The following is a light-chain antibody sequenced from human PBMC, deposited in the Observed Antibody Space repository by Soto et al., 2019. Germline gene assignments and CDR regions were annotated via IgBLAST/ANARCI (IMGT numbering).Light chain of an antibody. CDR2: SAS. V-gene: IGKV1-27*01. CDR3: QKHNGAPFT. Sequence: DIQMTQSPSSLSASVGDRVTITCRASQDINNCVAWYQQKPGQVPKVLISSASTLESGVSSRFGGSGSGTDFTLTISSLQPEDVATYYCQKHNGAPFTFGPGTKVEIK. J-gene: IGKJ1*01. CDR1: QDINNC.